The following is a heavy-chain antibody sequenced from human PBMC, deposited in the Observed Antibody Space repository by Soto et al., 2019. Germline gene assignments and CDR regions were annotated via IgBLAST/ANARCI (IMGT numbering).Heavy chain of an antibody. CDR2: ISSGGSTT. J-gene: IGHJ4*02. CDR1: GFTFSNYA. Sequence: EVQLLESGGGLVQPGGSLRLSCAASGFTFSNYAMSWVRQAPGKGLEWVSSISSGGSTTYYADSVKGRFTISRDKAKNALYLQMKSLRAADTAVYYCARDRDGTTRGPRTFDYWGQGTLVIVSS. CDR3: ARDRDGTTRGPRTFDY. V-gene: IGHV3-23*01. D-gene: IGHD1-1*01.